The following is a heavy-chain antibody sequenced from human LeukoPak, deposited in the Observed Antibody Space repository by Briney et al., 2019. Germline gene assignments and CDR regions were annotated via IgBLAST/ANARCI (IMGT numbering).Heavy chain of an antibody. CDR1: GFTFSSYA. Sequence: GGSLRLSCAASGFTFSSYAMSWVRQAPGKGLEWVANIKQDGSEKYYVGSVQGRFTISRDNAKNSLYLQMNSLRAEDTAVYYCAREIGIAADWGQGTLVTVSS. V-gene: IGHV3-7*05. D-gene: IGHD6-13*01. J-gene: IGHJ4*02. CDR3: AREIGIAAD. CDR2: IKQDGSEK.